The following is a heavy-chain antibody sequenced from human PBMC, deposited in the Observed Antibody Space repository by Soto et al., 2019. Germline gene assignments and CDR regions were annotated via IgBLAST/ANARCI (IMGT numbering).Heavy chain of an antibody. Sequence: EVQLVESGGGLVQPGGSLRLACVASGFNLESHWMHWVRQGPGKGLEWVSALSGSGGTTYYADSVKDRFTISRDNSKNTLYLQMNSLRAEDTAVYYCAKDRTLFRNVFDIWGQGTMVTVSS. CDR1: GFNLESHW. CDR3: AKDRTLFRNVFDI. D-gene: IGHD2-21*01. V-gene: IGHV3-23*04. J-gene: IGHJ3*02. CDR2: LSGSGGTT.